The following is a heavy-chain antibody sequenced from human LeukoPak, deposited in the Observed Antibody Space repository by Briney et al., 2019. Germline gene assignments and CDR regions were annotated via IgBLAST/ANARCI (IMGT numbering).Heavy chain of an antibody. V-gene: IGHV4-59*12. CDR2: IYYSGST. J-gene: IGHJ3*02. D-gene: IGHD3-10*01. Sequence: SETLSLTCTVSGGSISSYYWSWIRQPPGKGLEWIGYIYYSGSTNYNPSLKSRVTISVDTSKNQLSLKLSSVTAADTAVYYCARLRRFYGSGSYYKGNAFDIWGQGTMVTVSS. CDR3: ARLRRFYGSGSYYKGNAFDI. CDR1: GGSISSYY.